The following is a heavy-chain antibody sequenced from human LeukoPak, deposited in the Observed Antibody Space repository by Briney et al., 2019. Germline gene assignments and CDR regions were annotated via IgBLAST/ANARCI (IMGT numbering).Heavy chain of an antibody. D-gene: IGHD2-15*01. CDR1: GYTFTSYG. Sequence: ASVEVSCKASGYTFTSYGISWVRQAPGQGLEWMGWISAYNGNTNYAQKLQGRVTMTTDTSTSTAYMELRSLRSDDTAVYYCARVDIVVVVAATFRVIDYWGQGTLVTVSS. CDR2: ISAYNGNT. J-gene: IGHJ4*02. V-gene: IGHV1-18*01. CDR3: ARVDIVVVVAATFRVIDY.